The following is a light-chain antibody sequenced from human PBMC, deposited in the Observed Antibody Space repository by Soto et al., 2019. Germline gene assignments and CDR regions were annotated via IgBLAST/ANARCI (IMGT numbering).Light chain of an antibody. CDR3: KQYNRYST. V-gene: IGKV1-5*01. J-gene: IGKJ1*01. CDR1: QSINAW. CDR2: DVS. Sequence: DIQMTQAPSTLSASVGDRVTITCRASQSINAWLAWYQQKPGKAPKLLIYDVSTLDSGVPSRFSGRAPGTQITLTISNVESDDFATYYSKQYNRYSTCGQGTRVDI.